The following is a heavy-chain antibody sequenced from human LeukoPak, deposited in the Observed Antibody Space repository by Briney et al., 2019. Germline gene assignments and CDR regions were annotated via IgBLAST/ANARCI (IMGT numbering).Heavy chain of an antibody. D-gene: IGHD1-26*01. CDR2: ISGSGGST. J-gene: IGHJ3*02. CDR3: AKDHLYGSYVNDAFDI. Sequence: PGGSLRLSCAASGFTFSSYSMNWVRQAPGKGLEWVTAISGSGGSTYYADSVKGRFTISRDNSKNTLYLQMNSLRAEDTAVYYCAKDHLYGSYVNDAFDIWGQGTMVTVSS. CDR1: GFTFSSYS. V-gene: IGHV3-23*01.